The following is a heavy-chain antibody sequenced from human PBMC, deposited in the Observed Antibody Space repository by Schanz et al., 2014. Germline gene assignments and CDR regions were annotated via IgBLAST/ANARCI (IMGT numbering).Heavy chain of an antibody. CDR2: ITTGGNT. J-gene: IGHJ5*01. CDR3: SKDKQGSRSDDS. CDR1: GFTFSSYA. V-gene: IGHV3-23*01. Sequence: EVQLLESGGGLVQPGGSLRLSCAASGFTFSSYAMSWVRQTPGKGLEWVSSITTGGNTYYRDSVKGRFIVSRDNSKNTLYLEMNRLRVDDTAVYYCSKDKQGSRSDDSWGQGTLXTVSS. D-gene: IGHD2-15*01.